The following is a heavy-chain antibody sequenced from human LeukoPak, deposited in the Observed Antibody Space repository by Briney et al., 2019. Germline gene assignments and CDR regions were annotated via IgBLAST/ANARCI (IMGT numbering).Heavy chain of an antibody. J-gene: IGHJ3*02. D-gene: IGHD2-15*01. V-gene: IGHV3-48*01. CDR2: ISSGSSTI. Sequence: GGSLRLSCAASGFTFSSYAMSWVRQAPGKGLEWVSYISSGSSTIFYSDSVKGRFTIFRDNVKNSLYLQMNSLRAEDTAVYYCARDGMLGYCSGDSCYLDAFDIWGQGTTVTVSS. CDR3: ARDGMLGYCSGDSCYLDAFDI. CDR1: GFTFSSYA.